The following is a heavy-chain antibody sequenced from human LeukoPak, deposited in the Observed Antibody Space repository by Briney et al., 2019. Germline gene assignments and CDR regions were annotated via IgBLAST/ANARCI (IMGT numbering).Heavy chain of an antibody. Sequence: GGSLRLSCAASGFTFSNYAMHWVRQAPGKGLEWVAVISYDGSNKYYADSVKGRFTISRDNSKNTLYLQMNSLRAEDTAVYYCARDLSSGWYDDAFDIWGQGTMVTVSS. J-gene: IGHJ3*02. CDR1: GFTFSNYA. V-gene: IGHV3-30-3*01. CDR3: ARDLSSGWYDDAFDI. CDR2: ISYDGSNK. D-gene: IGHD6-19*01.